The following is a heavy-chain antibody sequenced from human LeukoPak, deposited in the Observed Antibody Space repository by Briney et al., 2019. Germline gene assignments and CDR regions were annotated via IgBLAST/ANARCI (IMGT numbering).Heavy chain of an antibody. CDR3: ARVECSGGSCYLSDYYYYYMDV. CDR2: ISYDGSNK. V-gene: IGHV3-30*03. D-gene: IGHD2-15*01. Sequence: GGSLRLSCAASGFTFSSYGMHWVRQAPGKGLEWVAVISYDGSNKYYADSVKGRFTISRDNSKNTLYLQMNSLRAEDTAVYYCARVECSGGSCYLSDYYYYYMDVWGKGTTVTVSS. J-gene: IGHJ6*03. CDR1: GFTFSSYG.